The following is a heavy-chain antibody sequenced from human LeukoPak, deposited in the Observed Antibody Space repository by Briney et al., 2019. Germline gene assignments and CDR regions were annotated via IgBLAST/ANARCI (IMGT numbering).Heavy chain of an antibody. Sequence: NPSETLSLTCGVYDGSLINYYCHWIRQAPGKGLEWIGEICHGGITKHNPSLKSRVTMSQDTSKRQFSLKMNSMTAADTGVYYCGIFMDGVPGSMSWGLGTLVTVSS. CDR2: ICHGGIT. V-gene: IGHV4-34*01. D-gene: IGHD2-21*01. J-gene: IGHJ4*02. CDR1: DGSLINYY. CDR3: GIFMDGVPGSMS.